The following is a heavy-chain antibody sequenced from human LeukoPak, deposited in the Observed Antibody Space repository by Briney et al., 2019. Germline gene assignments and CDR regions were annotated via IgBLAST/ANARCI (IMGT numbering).Heavy chain of an antibody. CDR3: ARGIRVPYYFDY. CDR1: GYTFTGCY. Sequence: ASVKVSCKASGYTFTGCYMHWVRQAPGQGLEWMGWINPNSGATNYAQKFQGRVTMTRDTSISTAYMELSRLRSDDTAVYYCARGIRVPYYFDYWGQGTLVTVSS. D-gene: IGHD3-3*02. J-gene: IGHJ4*02. V-gene: IGHV1-2*02. CDR2: INPNSGAT.